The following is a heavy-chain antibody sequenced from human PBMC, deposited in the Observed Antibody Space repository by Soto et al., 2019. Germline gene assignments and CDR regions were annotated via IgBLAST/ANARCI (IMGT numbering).Heavy chain of an antibody. D-gene: IGHD6-13*01. Sequence: PGASLKISCKGSGYSFTSYWSSWVRQMPGKGLEWMGRIDPSESYTNYSTSFQGHVTISADKSISTAYLQWSSLKASDTAMYYCATLAAAGTYYYYGMDVWGQGTTVTVSS. CDR1: GYSFTSYW. CDR2: IDPSESYT. CDR3: ATLAAAGTYYYYGMDV. J-gene: IGHJ6*02. V-gene: IGHV5-10-1*01.